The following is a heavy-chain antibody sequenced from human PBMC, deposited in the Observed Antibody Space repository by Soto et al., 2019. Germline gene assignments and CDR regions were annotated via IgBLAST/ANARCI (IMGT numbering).Heavy chain of an antibody. V-gene: IGHV2-5*01. D-gene: IGHD5-12*01. Sequence: LVNPTQTLTLTCTFSGFSFTTAGVAVGWIRQTPGGALEWLTLIYYNDDRRFSPSLKTRLTITGDTSKNQVVLSLTNVDPGDTATYFCAHSDGGYEIIYFDFWGQGIPVTVSS. CDR3: AHSDGGYEIIYFDF. CDR2: IYYNDDR. J-gene: IGHJ4*02. CDR1: GFSFTTAGVA.